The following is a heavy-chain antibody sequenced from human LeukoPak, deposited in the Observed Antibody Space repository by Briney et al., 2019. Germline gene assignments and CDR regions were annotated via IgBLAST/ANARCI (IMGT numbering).Heavy chain of an antibody. V-gene: IGHV3-23*01. D-gene: IGHD2-2*02. Sequence: PGGSLRLSCAASGFTFSSYAMTWVRQAPGEGLEWVSAISGSGGTTNYADSVKGRFTISRDNSKNTLFLQMNSLRAEDTAVYYCAKEGYCSSASCYTGNDYWGQGTLVTVSS. CDR1: GFTFSSYA. J-gene: IGHJ4*02. CDR3: AKEGYCSSASCYTGNDY. CDR2: ISGSGGTT.